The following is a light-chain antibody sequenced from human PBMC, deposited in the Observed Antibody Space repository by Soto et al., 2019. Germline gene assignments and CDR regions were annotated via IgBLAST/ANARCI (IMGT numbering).Light chain of an antibody. CDR1: RSVSNY. Sequence: EIVLTQSPATLSLSPVETATLSFRASRSVSNYLALYQQKPGQAPRLLIYDASSRPTDIPARFSGSGSGTDFTLTISSLEPEDVALYYCQQRSNWPINCGQGTRREIK. CDR3: QQRSNWPIN. CDR2: DAS. J-gene: IGKJ5*01. V-gene: IGKV3-11*01.